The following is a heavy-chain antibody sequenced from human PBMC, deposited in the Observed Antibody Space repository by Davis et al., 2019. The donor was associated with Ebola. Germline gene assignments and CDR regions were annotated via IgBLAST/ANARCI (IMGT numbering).Heavy chain of an antibody. CDR3: ARAQFPTTSDH. V-gene: IGHV1-18*04. J-gene: IGHJ4*02. D-gene: IGHD1-14*01. CDR1: GYTFTNYG. CDR2: INPHNGNT. Sequence: ASVQVSCKASGYTFTNYGITWVRQAPGQGLEWLGWINPHNGNTNYAQNVQGRVIMTSDTATTTAYMEVGSLGTDDTAVYYCARAQFPTTSDHWGQGTLVTVSS.